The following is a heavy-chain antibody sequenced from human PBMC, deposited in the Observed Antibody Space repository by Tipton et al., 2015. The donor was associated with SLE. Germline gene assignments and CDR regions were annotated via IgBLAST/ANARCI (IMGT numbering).Heavy chain of an antibody. V-gene: IGHV4-59*08. Sequence: TLSLTCTVSGGSISSHYWSWIRQPPGKGLEWIGYIYYSGSTNYNPPLKSRVTISVDTSKNQFSLKLSSVTAADTAVYYCARGLKGVTLHWFDPWGQGTLVTVSS. CDR3: ARGLKGVTLHWFDP. CDR1: GGSISSHY. J-gene: IGHJ5*02. D-gene: IGHD3-16*01. CDR2: IYYSGST.